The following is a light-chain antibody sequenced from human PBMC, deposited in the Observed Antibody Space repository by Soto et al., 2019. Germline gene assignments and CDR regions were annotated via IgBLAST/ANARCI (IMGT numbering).Light chain of an antibody. CDR1: QSVSSNY. V-gene: IGKV3-20*01. CDR3: QQYANSPPT. CDR2: GAS. Sequence: EIVLTQSPGTLSLSPGERATLSCRASQSVSSNYLAWYQKKPGQAPRLLIYGASTSATGIPDRFSGSGSGTDFTLTISRLEPEDFAVYYCQQYANSPPTFGQGTKVEIK. J-gene: IGKJ1*01.